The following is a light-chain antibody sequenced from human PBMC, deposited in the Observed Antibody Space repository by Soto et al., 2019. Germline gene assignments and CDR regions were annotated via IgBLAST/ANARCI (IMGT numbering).Light chain of an antibody. CDR3: SSYTSSSNVL. J-gene: IGLJ2*01. V-gene: IGLV2-14*03. CDR2: DLS. CDR1: SSDVGGYNS. Sequence: QSVLTQPASVSGSPGQSISISCTGTSSDVGGYNSVSWYQQHPGKAPKLIIYDLSDRPSGVSNRFSGSKSGNTASLTISGLQAEDEADYYCSSYTSSSNVLFGGGTKVTVL.